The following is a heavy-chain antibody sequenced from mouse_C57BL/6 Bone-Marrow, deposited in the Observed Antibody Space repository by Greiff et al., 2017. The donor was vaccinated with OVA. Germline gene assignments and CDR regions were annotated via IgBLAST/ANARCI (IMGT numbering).Heavy chain of an antibody. V-gene: IGHV5-6*01. Sequence: EVKLQESGGDLVKPGGSLKLSCAASGFTFSSYGMSWVRQTPDKRLEWVATISSGGSYTYYPDSVKGRFTISRDNAKNTLYLQMSSLKSEDTAMYYCARPVFYYGSSPWFAYWGQGTLVTVSA. CDR3: ARPVFYYGSSPWFAY. CDR2: ISSGGSYT. CDR1: GFTFSSYG. J-gene: IGHJ3*01. D-gene: IGHD1-1*01.